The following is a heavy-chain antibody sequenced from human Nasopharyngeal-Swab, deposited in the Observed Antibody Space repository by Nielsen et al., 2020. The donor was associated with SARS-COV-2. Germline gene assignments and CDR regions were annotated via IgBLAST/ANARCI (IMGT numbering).Heavy chain of an antibody. D-gene: IGHD5-24*01. Sequence: GESLKISCQGSGYSFTSYWISWVRQMPGKGLEWMGRIDPSDSYTNYSPSFQGHVTISADKSISTAYLQWSSLKASDTAMYYCAGHDGDGYNSFFYFDYWGQGTLVTVSS. CDR2: IDPSDSYT. CDR1: GYSFTSYW. V-gene: IGHV5-10-1*01. J-gene: IGHJ4*02. CDR3: AGHDGDGYNSFFYFDY.